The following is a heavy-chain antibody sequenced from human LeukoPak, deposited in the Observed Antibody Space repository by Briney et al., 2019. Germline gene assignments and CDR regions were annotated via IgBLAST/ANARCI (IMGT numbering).Heavy chain of an antibody. CDR3: ARHGRRWLQLVSFGYFNY. CDR1: GGSITTSSYY. Sequence: SETLSLTCTVSGGSITTSSYYWGWIRQPPGKGLEWIGNIFYSGTTYYSPSLKTRVTISLDTSRNQFSLKLNSVTAADTAVYYCARHGRRWLQLVSFGYFNYWGQGTLVTVSS. D-gene: IGHD5-24*01. CDR2: IFYSGTT. V-gene: IGHV4-39*07. J-gene: IGHJ4*02.